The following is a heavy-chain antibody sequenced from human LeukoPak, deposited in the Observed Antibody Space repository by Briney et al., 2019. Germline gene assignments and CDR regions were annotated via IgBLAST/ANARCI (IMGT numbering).Heavy chain of an antibody. V-gene: IGHV3-21*01. Sequence: GGSLRLSCAASGFTFSTYSMNWVRQAPGKGLEWVSSTTSTGGNIYYADSVKGRFTISRDNAKNSLYLLMNSLRAEDTAVYFCARGPTYYDPSGFYSEYWGQGTLVTVSS. CDR3: ARGPTYYDPSGFYSEY. CDR1: GFTFSTYS. CDR2: TTSTGGNI. D-gene: IGHD3-22*01. J-gene: IGHJ4*02.